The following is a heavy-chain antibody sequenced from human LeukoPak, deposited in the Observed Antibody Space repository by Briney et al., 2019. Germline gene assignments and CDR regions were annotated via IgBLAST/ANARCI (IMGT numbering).Heavy chain of an antibody. J-gene: IGHJ4*02. D-gene: IGHD1-26*01. Sequence: GGSLRLSCAASGFTFSSYGMHWVRQAPGKGLDWVAVISYDGRNKYYADSVKGRFTISRDNSKNSLYLQMNSLRAEDTAVYYCARDKLMGATDYWGQGTLVTVSS. CDR3: ARDKLMGATDY. V-gene: IGHV3-30*03. CDR1: GFTFSSYG. CDR2: ISYDGRNK.